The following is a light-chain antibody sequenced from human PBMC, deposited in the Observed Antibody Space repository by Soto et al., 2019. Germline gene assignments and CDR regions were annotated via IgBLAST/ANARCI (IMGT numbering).Light chain of an antibody. CDR1: QSASNN. V-gene: IGKV3-15*01. CDR2: GAS. CDR3: QQYNYWPPFT. J-gene: IGKJ2*01. Sequence: DIVMTQSPATLSVSPGERATLSCRASQSASNNLAWYQHKPAQAPRLLIYGASTRATGLPARFSGSGSGTEFTLTISSLQSEDFGVYYCQQYNYWPPFTFGQGTKLEIK.